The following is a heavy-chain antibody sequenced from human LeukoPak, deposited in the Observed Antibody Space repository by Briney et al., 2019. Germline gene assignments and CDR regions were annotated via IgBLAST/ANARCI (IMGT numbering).Heavy chain of an antibody. Sequence: SQTLSLTCTVSGGSISSGDYYWGWIRQPPGTGLEWIGYIYYSGSTYYNPSLKSRVTISVDTSKNQFSLKLSSVTAADTAVYYCAVTPSYSSSWYVGYWGQGTLVTVSS. J-gene: IGHJ4*02. V-gene: IGHV4-30-4*01. CDR2: IYYSGST. D-gene: IGHD6-13*01. CDR1: GGSISSGDYY. CDR3: AVTPSYSSSWYVGY.